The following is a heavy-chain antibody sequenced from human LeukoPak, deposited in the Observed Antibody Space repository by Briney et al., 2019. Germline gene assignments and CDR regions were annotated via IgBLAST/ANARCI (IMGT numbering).Heavy chain of an antibody. CDR2: IGASDGTT. CDR1: GFTFSNRS. J-gene: IGHJ4*02. V-gene: IGHV3-23*01. Sequence: GGSLRLSCAASGFTFSNRSMSWVRQAPGKGLEWVSTIGASDGTTYYADSVKGRFTISRDNSKNTLYLQMNSLRAEDTAIYYCAKLLPNWGQGTLVTVSS. CDR3: AKLLPN.